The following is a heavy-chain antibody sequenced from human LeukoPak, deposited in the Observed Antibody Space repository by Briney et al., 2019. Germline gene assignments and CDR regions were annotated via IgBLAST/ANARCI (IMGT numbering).Heavy chain of an antibody. CDR3: ARENRGYSSSWYGGKFDY. CDR2: ISSSSSYK. V-gene: IGHV3-21*01. Sequence: PGGSLRLSCAASGFTFSSDSMNWVRQAPGKGLEWVSSISSSSSYKYYADSGKGRFTISRDNAKNSLYLQMNSLRAEDTAVYYCARENRGYSSSWYGGKFDYWGQGTLVTVSS. CDR1: GFTFSSDS. D-gene: IGHD6-13*01. J-gene: IGHJ4*02.